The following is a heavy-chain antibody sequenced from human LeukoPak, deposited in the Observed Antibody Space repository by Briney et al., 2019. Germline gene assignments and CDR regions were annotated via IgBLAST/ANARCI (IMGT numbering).Heavy chain of an antibody. V-gene: IGHV3-66*01. CDR2: IYSGGST. CDR3: ARSYGYYYDSSQLGAFDI. D-gene: IGHD3-22*01. Sequence: GGSPRLSCAASGFTVSSNYMSWVRQAPGKGLEWVSVIYSGGSTYYADSVKGRFTISRDNSKNTLYLQMNSLRAEDTAVYYCARSYGYYYDSSQLGAFDIWGQGTMVTVSS. J-gene: IGHJ3*02. CDR1: GFTVSSNY.